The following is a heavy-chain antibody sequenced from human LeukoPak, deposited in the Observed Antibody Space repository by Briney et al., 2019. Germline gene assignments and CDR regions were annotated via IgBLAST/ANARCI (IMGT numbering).Heavy chain of an antibody. CDR1: GFTPSISS. J-gene: IGHJ4*02. CDR2: ISSSSSYI. CDR3: ARQQWLDGAYYFDY. V-gene: IGHV3-21*01. D-gene: IGHD6-19*01. Sequence: PGGSLRLSCAASGFTPSISSMNSVRQAPGKGLEWVSSISSSSSYIYYADSLKGRFTISRDNAKNSLYLQMDSLRAEDTAVYYCARQQWLDGAYYFDYWGEGTLVTVSS.